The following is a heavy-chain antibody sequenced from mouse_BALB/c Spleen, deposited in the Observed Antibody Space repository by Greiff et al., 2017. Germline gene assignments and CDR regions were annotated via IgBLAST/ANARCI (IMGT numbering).Heavy chain of an antibody. CDR1: GFAFSSYD. V-gene: IGHV5-12-1*01. Sequence: EVMLVESGGGLVKPGGSLKLSCAASGFAFSSYDMSWVRQTPEKRLEWVAYISSGGGSPYYPDTVKGLFTISRDNAKNTLYLQMSSLKSEDTAMYYCARGVWDWFAYWGQGGLVTVAA. CDR2: ISSGGGSP. D-gene: IGHD4-1*01. CDR3: ARGVWDWFAY. J-gene: IGHJ3*01.